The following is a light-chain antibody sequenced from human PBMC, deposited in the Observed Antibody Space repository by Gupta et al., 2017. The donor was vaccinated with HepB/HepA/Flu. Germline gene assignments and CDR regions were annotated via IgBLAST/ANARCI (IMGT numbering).Light chain of an antibody. J-gene: IGLJ2*01. Sequence: SYELTQPPSVSVSPGQTARITCSGDALPKQYAYWYQQKPGQAPVLVIYKDSERPSGIPERFSGSSSGTTVTLTISGVQAEDEADYYCQLADSSGTLVVFGGGTKLT. CDR1: ALPKQY. CDR2: KDS. V-gene: IGLV3-25*03. CDR3: QLADSSGTLVV.